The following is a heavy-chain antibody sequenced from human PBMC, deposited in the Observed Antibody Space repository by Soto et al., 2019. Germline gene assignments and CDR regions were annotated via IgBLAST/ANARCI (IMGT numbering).Heavy chain of an antibody. CDR1: GGSISSSNW. V-gene: IGHV4-4*02. J-gene: IGHJ6*02. CDR3: ARDLGAGSGVYGMDV. Sequence: SETLSLTCAVSGGSISSSNWWSWVRQPPGKGLEWIGEIYHSGSTNYNPSLKSRVTISVDKSKNQFSLKLSSVTAADTAVYYCARDLGAGSGVYGMDVWGQGTTVTVSS. CDR2: IYHSGST. D-gene: IGHD3-10*01.